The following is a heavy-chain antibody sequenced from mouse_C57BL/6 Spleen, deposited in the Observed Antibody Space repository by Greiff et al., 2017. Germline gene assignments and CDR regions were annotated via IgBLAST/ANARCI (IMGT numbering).Heavy chain of an antibody. CDR2: ISSGSSTI. J-gene: IGHJ1*03. V-gene: IGHV5-17*01. CDR1: GFTFSDYG. CDR3: ARRITTDGDFDV. Sequence: EVQRVESGGGLVKPGGSLTLSCAASGFTFSDYGMHWVRQAPEKGLEWVAYISSGSSTIYYADTVKGRFTISRDNAKNTLFLQMTSLRSEETAMYYCARRITTDGDFDVWGTGTTVTVSS. D-gene: IGHD1-1*01.